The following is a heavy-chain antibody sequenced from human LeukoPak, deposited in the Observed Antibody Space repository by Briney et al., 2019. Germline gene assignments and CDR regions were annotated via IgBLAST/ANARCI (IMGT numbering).Heavy chain of an antibody. CDR1: GGSISSGGYY. Sequence: SETLSLTCTVSGGSISSGGYYWSWIRQPPGKGLEWIGYIYYSGSTNYNPSLKSRVTISVDTSKNQFSLKLSSVTAADTAVYYCARVPQFNGLFDYWGQGTLVTVSS. J-gene: IGHJ4*02. V-gene: IGHV4-61*08. CDR3: ARVPQFNGLFDY. D-gene: IGHD2-8*01. CDR2: IYYSGST.